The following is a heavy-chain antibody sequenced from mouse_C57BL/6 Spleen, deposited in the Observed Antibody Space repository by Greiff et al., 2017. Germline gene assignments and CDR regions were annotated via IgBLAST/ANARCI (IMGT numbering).Heavy chain of an antibody. Sequence: EVQRVESGGGLVKPGGSLKLSCAASGFTFSSYTMSWVRQTPEKRLEWVATISGGGGHTYYPDSVKGRFTISRDNAKNTLYLQMSSLRSEDTALYYCARFYDGYYSSYAMDYWGQGTSVTVSS. CDR3: ARFYDGYYSSYAMDY. D-gene: IGHD2-3*01. J-gene: IGHJ4*01. CDR2: ISGGGGHT. CDR1: GFTFSSYT. V-gene: IGHV5-9*01.